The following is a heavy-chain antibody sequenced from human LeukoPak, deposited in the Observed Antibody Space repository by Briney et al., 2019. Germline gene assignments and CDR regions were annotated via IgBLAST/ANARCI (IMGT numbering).Heavy chain of an antibody. V-gene: IGHV3-23*01. CDR3: AKGFDY. J-gene: IGHJ4*02. CDR1: GFTFNNYG. CDR2: ITGSGGDT. Sequence: PGGTLRLSCAASGFTFNNYGMAWVHQAPGKGLEWVSAITGSGGDTYYADSVKGRFTISRDNSKNTVYLQMNSLRAEDTALYYCAKGFDYWGPGTLVTVSS.